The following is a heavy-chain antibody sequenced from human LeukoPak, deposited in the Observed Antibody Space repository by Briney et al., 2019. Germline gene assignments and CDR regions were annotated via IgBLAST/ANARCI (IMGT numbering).Heavy chain of an antibody. CDR1: GFTFSSYS. CDR3: AREDYYWGSGYYYYMDV. V-gene: IGHV3-21*01. J-gene: IGHJ6*03. D-gene: IGHD7-27*01. Sequence: PGGSLRLSCAASGFTFSSYSMNWVRQAPGKGLEWVSSISSSSSYIYYADSVKGRFTISRDNAKNSLYLQMNSLRAEDTAVNYCAREDYYWGSGYYYYMDVWGKGTTVTVSS. CDR2: ISSSSSYI.